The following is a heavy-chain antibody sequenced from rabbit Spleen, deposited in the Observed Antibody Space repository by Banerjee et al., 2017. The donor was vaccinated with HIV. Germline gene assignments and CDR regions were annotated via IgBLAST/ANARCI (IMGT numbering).Heavy chain of an antibody. V-gene: IGHV1S47*01. Sequence: QEQLVESGGGLVQPGGSLKLSCKASGFDFSSYGVSWVRQAPGKGLEWIGYIDPVFGSTYYASWVNGRFTISSHNAQNTLYLQLNSLTAADTATYFCARDGGAGGSYPDWLDLWGPGTLVTVS. D-gene: IGHD8-1*01. J-gene: IGHJ5*01. CDR1: GFDFSSYG. CDR2: IDPVFGST. CDR3: ARDGGAGGSYPDWLDL.